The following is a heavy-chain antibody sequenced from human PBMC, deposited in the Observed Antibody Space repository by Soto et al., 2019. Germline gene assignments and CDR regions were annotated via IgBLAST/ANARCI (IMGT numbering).Heavy chain of an antibody. CDR3: ARARLSSSSWYKWAFDP. CDR1: GFTFGSFW. CDR2: IGDDVTLK. Sequence: EVQLVESGGGLVQPGGSLRLSCAASGFTFGSFWMHWVRQVPGKGLVWVSRIGDDVTLKDYADSVKGRFTISRDNAKNTLYLQMNSLRVEDTAVHFCARARLSSSSWYKWAFDPWGEGTQVIVSS. V-gene: IGHV3-74*01. J-gene: IGHJ5*02. D-gene: IGHD6-13*01.